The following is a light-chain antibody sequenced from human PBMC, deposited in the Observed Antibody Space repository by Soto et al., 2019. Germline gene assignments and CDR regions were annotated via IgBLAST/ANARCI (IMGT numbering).Light chain of an antibody. CDR2: DTS. V-gene: IGKV3-11*01. CDR3: QQRSNWRVT. J-gene: IGKJ4*01. Sequence: EIVLTQSPATLSLSPGERATLSCRASQSLSTYLAWYQQKPGQAPRLLIYDTSNRATGIPARFSGSGSGTDFTLTISSLQPEDFAVYYCQQRSNWRVTFGGGTKVEIK. CDR1: QSLSTY.